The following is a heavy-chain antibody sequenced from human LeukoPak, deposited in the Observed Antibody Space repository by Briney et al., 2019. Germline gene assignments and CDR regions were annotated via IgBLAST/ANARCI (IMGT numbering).Heavy chain of an antibody. CDR3: AKARPRGVIIVNFDY. J-gene: IGHJ4*02. Sequence: GGSLTLFCAASGLLFHSYAISWVRQAPGKGLEWVSAISGSGGSTYYADSAKGRFTISRDNSKNTLYLQMNSLRAEDTAVYYCAKARPRGVIIVNFDYWGQGTLVTVSS. CDR2: ISGSGGST. D-gene: IGHD3-10*01. V-gene: IGHV3-23*01. CDR1: GLLFHSYA.